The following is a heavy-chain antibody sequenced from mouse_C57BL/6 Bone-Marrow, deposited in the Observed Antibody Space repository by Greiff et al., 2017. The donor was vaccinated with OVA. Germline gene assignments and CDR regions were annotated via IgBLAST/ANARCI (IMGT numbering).Heavy chain of an antibody. CDR1: GFTFSSYA. Sequence: EVKLVESGGGLVKPGGSLKLSCAASGFTFSSYAMSWVRQTPEKRLEWVATISDGGSYTYYPDNVKGRFTISRDNAKNNLYLQMSHLKSEDTAMYYCARGEFDYWGQGTTLTVSS. CDR3: ARGEFDY. V-gene: IGHV5-4*03. J-gene: IGHJ2*01. CDR2: ISDGGSYT.